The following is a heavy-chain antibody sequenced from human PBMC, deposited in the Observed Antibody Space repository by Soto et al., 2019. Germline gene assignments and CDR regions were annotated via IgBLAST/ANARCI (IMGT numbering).Heavy chain of an antibody. CDR2: INSDGSST. D-gene: IGHD3-22*01. V-gene: IGHV3-74*01. CDR3: ARDGTYYYDSSGYYYDYYYGMDV. J-gene: IGHJ6*02. Sequence: GGSLRLSCAASGFTFSSYWMHWVRQAPGKGLVWVSRINSDGSSTSYADSVKGRFTISRDNAKNTLYLQMNSLRAEDTAVYYCARDGTYYYDSSGYYYDYYYGMDVWGQGTTVTVSS. CDR1: GFTFSSYW.